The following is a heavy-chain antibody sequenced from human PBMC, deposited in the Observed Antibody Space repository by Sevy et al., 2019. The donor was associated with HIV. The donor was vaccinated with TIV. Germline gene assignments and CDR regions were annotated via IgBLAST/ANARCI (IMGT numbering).Heavy chain of an antibody. CDR1: GFTFSDYY. D-gene: IGHD3-10*01. CDR3: ARGEYFGELGNWFDP. V-gene: IGHV3-11*01. CDR2: ISGSATFI. J-gene: IGHJ5*02. Sequence: GGSLRLSCAASGFTFSDYYMSWIRQAPGKGLEWVSYISGSATFIHYADSLHGRFTISRDNAKNSLYLQMNSLRAEDTAVYYCARGEYFGELGNWFDPWGQGTLVTVSS.